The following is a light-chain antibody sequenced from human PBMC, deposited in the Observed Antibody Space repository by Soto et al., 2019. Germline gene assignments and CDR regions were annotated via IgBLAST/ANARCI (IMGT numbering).Light chain of an antibody. J-gene: IGLJ2*01. Sequence: SYELTQPPSVSVAPGKTATITCGGDTVGSKRVHWHQQKAGQAPVLVIYYDSDRPSGIPERFSGSNSGNTATLTISRVVAGDEADYYCQVWDTTTAHPVFGGGTKLTVL. CDR3: QVWDTTTAHPV. V-gene: IGLV3-21*04. CDR2: YDS. CDR1: TVGSKR.